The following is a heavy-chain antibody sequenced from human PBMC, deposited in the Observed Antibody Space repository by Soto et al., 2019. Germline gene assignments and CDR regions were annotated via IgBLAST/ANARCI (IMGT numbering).Heavy chain of an antibody. CDR1: GFTFSSYG. Sequence: GGSLRLSCAASGFTFSSYGMHWVRQAPGKGLEWVAVISYDGSNKYYADSVKGRFTISRDNSKNTLYLQMNSLRAEDTAVYYCAKDRRGPGKPSGPQSMDVWGQGTTVTVSS. D-gene: IGHD2-8*02. CDR2: ISYDGSNK. J-gene: IGHJ6*02. CDR3: AKDRRGPGKPSGPQSMDV. V-gene: IGHV3-30*18.